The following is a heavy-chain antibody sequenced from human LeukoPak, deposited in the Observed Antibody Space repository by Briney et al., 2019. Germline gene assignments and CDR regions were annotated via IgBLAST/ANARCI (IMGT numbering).Heavy chain of an antibody. CDR2: ISSSSSYI. CDR3: MVAATDFDY. D-gene: IGHD2-15*01. J-gene: IGHJ4*02. CDR1: GFTFSSYS. Sequence: PGGSLRLSCAASGFTFSSYSMNWARQAPGKGLEWVSSISSSSSYIYYADSVKGRFTISRDNAKNSLYLQMNSLRAEDTAVYYGMVAATDFDYWGQGTPVTVSS. V-gene: IGHV3-21*01.